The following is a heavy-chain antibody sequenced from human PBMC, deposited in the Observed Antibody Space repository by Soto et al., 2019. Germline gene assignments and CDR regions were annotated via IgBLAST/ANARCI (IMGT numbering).Heavy chain of an antibody. J-gene: IGHJ4*02. CDR2: ITDTGGDA. D-gene: IGHD2-2*01. Sequence: WGSLLLSCVSSGITSGSRAMSWVGQAPGEGLDWVSTITDTGGDAKYADSVRGRFTISRDNSKKTLYLQMSSLRADDSSVYFCARGSKDSYQGRRIFDFWGRGTMVTVSS. V-gene: IGHV3-23*01. CDR3: ARGSKDSYQGRRIFDF. CDR1: GITSGSRA.